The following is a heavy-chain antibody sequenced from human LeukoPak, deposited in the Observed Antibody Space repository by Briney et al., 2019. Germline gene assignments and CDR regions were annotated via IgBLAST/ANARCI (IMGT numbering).Heavy chain of an antibody. Sequence: GSLRLSCAASGFTFSSYGMHWVRQAPGKGLEWVAVIWYDGSNKYYADSVKGRFTISRDNSKNTLYLQMNSLRAEDTAVYYCAKDRRYSYSDYWGQGTLVTVSS. J-gene: IGHJ4*02. CDR2: IWYDGSNK. CDR3: AKDRRYSYSDY. CDR1: GFTFSSYG. D-gene: IGHD5-18*01. V-gene: IGHV3-33*06.